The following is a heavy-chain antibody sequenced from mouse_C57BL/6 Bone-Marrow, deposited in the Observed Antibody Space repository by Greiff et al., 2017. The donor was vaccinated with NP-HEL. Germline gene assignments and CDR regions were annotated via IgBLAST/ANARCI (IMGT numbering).Heavy chain of an antibody. V-gene: IGHV1-54*01. Sequence: QVQLQQSGAELVRPGTSVKVSCKASGYAFTNYLIAWVKQRPGQGLEWIGVINPGSGGTNYNEKFKGKATLTADKSSSTAYMQLRSLTSEDSAVYFCARGLRYWFAYWGQGTLVTVSA. D-gene: IGHD1-1*01. CDR1: GYAFTNYL. J-gene: IGHJ3*01. CDR2: INPGSGGT. CDR3: ARGLRYWFAY.